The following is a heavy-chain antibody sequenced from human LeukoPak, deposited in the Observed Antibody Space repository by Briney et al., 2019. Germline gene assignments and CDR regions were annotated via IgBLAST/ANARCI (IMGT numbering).Heavy chain of an antibody. CDR2: IYTSGST. V-gene: IGHV4-61*02. D-gene: IGHD1-26*01. CDR1: GCSISSGSYY. J-gene: IGHJ3*02. CDR3: ARYSGSYRRWFDAFDI. Sequence: PSQTLCLTCTVSGCSISSGSYYWSWIRQPAGQGLEWIVRIYTSGSTNYNPSLKSRVTISVDTYKNQFSLKLSSVTAEDAAVYYCARYSGSYRRWFDAFDIWGQGTMVTVSS.